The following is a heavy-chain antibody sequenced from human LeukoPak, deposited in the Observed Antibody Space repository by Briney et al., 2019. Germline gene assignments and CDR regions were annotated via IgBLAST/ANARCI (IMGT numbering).Heavy chain of an antibody. V-gene: IGHV3-23*01. CDR2: ISGSGGST. D-gene: IGHD3-10*01. J-gene: IGHJ4*02. CDR1: GFTFSSYA. CDR3: AKTPKYYYGSGSYSLDY. Sequence: GGSLRLSCAASGFTFSSYAMSWVRQAPGKGLEWVSAISGSGGSTYYADSVKGRFTISRDNSKNTLYLQMNSLRAEDTAVYYCAKTPKYYYGSGSYSLDYWGQGTLVTVSP.